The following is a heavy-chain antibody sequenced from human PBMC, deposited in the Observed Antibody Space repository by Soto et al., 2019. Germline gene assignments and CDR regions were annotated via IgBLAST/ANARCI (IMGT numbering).Heavy chain of an antibody. J-gene: IGHJ6*03. CDR3: VRVAGYYYYMDV. Sequence: PGGSLRLSCAASGFTFSSYWMHWVRQAPGKGLVWVSRINSDGSSTSYADSVKGRFTISRDNAKNTLYLQMNSLRAEDTAVYYCVRVAGYYYYMDVWGKGTTVTVSS. CDR2: INSDGSST. V-gene: IGHV3-74*01. CDR1: GFTFSSYW.